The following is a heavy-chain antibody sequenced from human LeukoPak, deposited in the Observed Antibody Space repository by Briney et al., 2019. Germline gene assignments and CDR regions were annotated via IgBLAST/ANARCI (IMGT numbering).Heavy chain of an antibody. J-gene: IGHJ4*02. CDR1: GFTFSSYA. V-gene: IGHV3-23*01. CDR3: AKAQFHGLFDY. CDR2: ISGSGGST. D-gene: IGHD4-11*01. Sequence: GGCLRLSCAASGFTFSSYAMSWVRQAPGKGLEWGSAISGSGGSTYYADSVKGRFTISRDNSKNTLYLQMNSLRAEDTAVYYCAKAQFHGLFDYWGQGTLVTVSS.